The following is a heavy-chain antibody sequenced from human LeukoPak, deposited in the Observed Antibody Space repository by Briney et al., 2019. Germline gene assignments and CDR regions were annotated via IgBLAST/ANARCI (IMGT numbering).Heavy chain of an antibody. Sequence: SETLSLTCTVCSGSISSSNYYWSWIRQPAGKGLEWIGRISTIESTNYNPSRNSRVTISMDTSKNQCSLKLSSVTAADTAVYYCARDGCGGSCFHYYYYYMDVWGKGTTVTISS. D-gene: IGHD2-15*01. V-gene: IGHV4-61*02. CDR3: ARDGCGGSCFHYYYYYMDV. CDR1: SGSISSSNYY. J-gene: IGHJ6*03. CDR2: ISTIEST.